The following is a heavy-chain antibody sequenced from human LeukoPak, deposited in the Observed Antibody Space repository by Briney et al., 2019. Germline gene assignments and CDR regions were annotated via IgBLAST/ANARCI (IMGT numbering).Heavy chain of an antibody. D-gene: IGHD2-15*01. J-gene: IGHJ4*02. CDR2: IDTASNT. CDR1: GFTFSSYS. V-gene: IGHV3-21*01. Sequence: PGGSLRLSCAASGFTFSSYSINWVRQAPGKGLEWVCSIDTASNTFYADSVKGRFTVSRDNAKNSLDLQMNSLRAEDTAVYYCARTVCSGGSCPHYYWGQGTLVTVSS. CDR3: ARTVCSGGSCPHYY.